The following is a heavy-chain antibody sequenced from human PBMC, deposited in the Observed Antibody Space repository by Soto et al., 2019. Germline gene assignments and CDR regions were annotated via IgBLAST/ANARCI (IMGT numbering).Heavy chain of an antibody. D-gene: IGHD6-13*01. CDR1: GYTLTSYA. CDR2: INAGNGNT. Sequence: ASVNVSWKASGYTLTSYAMHWVRQAPGQRLEWIGWINAGNGNTKYSQKFQGRVTITRDTSASTAYMELSSLRSEDTAVYYCARDLRPYSSSWYGLIDFWGEGTLVSVSS. J-gene: IGHJ4*02. V-gene: IGHV1-3*01. CDR3: ARDLRPYSSSWYGLIDF.